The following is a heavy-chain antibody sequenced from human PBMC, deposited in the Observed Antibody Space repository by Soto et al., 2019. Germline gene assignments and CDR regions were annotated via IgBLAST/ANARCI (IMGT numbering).Heavy chain of an antibody. V-gene: IGHV4-39*01. CDR3: ARQGIRFTLRNWFDP. J-gene: IGHJ5*02. D-gene: IGHD3-3*01. CDR2: IYYSGST. Sequence: QLQLQESGPGLMKPSETLSLTCTVSGGSISSSNYYWGWIRQPPGKGLEWIGSIYYSGSTYYNPSLKSRLTMSVDTSKNQFSLNLSSVTAADTAVYYCARQGIRFTLRNWFDPWGQGTLVTVSS. CDR1: GGSISSSNYY.